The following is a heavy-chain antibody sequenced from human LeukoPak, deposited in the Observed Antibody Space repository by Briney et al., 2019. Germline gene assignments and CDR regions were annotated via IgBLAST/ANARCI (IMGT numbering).Heavy chain of an antibody. CDR3: ARVSTAVSLAIDY. CDR2: ISSSSTYI. Sequence: PGGSLRLSCAASGFXFSDYNINWVRQAPGKGLEWVSVISSSSTYIYYADSVKGRFTISRDNAKNSLYLQMNGLRAEDTAVYYCARVSTAVSLAIDYWGQGTLVTVST. V-gene: IGHV3-21*06. J-gene: IGHJ4*02. D-gene: IGHD6-13*01. CDR1: GFXFSDYN.